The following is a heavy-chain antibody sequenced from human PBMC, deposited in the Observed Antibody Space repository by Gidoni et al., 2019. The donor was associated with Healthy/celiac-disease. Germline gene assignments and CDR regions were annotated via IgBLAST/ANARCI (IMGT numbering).Heavy chain of an antibody. CDR2: INAGNGNT. D-gene: IGHD6-19*01. Sequence: QVQLVQSGAEVKKPGASVKGSCKASGYTFTSYAMHWVRQAPGQRLEWMGWINAGNGNTKYSQKFQGRVTITRDTSASTAYMELSSLRSEDTAVYYCASAAAVAGTLGNWFDPWGHGTLVTVSS. CDR3: ASAAAVAGTLGNWFDP. CDR1: GYTFTSYA. V-gene: IGHV1-3*01. J-gene: IGHJ5*02.